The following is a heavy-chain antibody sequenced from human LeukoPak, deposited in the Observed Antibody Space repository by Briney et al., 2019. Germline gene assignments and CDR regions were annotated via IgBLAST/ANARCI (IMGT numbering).Heavy chain of an antibody. CDR3: ASDLLLDS. CDR2: INPNSGVT. CDR1: GYTFTGYY. D-gene: IGHD5-18*01. J-gene: IGHJ4*02. V-gene: IGHV1-2*02. Sequence: ASVKVSCKASGYTFTGYYMHWVRQAPGQGLEWMGWINPNSGVTNYAQNFQGRVTMTRDTSISTAFIELTSLRPDDTAVYYCASDLLLDSWGQGTLVTVSS.